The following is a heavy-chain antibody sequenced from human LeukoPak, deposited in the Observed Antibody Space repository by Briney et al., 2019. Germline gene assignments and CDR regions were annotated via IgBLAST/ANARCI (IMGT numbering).Heavy chain of an antibody. CDR1: NFSISTIYY. CDR3: ARDQGATIYL. V-gene: IGHV4-38-2*02. J-gene: IGHJ5*02. Sequence: PSETLSLTCSVSNFSISTIYYWGWIRQPPGKGLEWIGHMYHSGITYYNPSVKSRVTISVDSSKSQFSLKLTSVTAADTAVYYCARDQGATIYLWGQGTLVTVSS. D-gene: IGHD5-12*01. CDR2: MYHSGIT.